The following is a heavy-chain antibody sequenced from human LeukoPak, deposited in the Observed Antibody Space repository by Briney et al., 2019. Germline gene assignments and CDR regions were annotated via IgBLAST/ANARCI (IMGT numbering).Heavy chain of an antibody. Sequence: GGSLRLSCAASGFTFSSYWMSWVRQAPGKGLEWVSSISSSSSYIYYADSVKGRFTISRDNAKNSLYLQMNSLRAEDTAVYYCASVSGSYSPFAFDIWGQGTMVTVSS. CDR1: GFTFSSYW. CDR3: ASVSGSYSPFAFDI. D-gene: IGHD1-26*01. V-gene: IGHV3-21*01. CDR2: ISSSSSYI. J-gene: IGHJ3*02.